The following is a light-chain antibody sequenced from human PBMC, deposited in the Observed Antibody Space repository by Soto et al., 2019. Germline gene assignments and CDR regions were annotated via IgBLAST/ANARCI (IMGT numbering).Light chain of an antibody. Sequence: QSVLTQSASVSGSPGQSITISCTGTSSDVGNYNYVSWYQQHPGEVPKLIIFNVNNRPSGVSNRFSGSKSGNTASLTISGLQAEDEADSSCSSFTSSTTYVFGTGTKVTVL. J-gene: IGLJ1*01. CDR3: SSFTSSTTYV. CDR1: SSDVGNYNY. CDR2: NVN. V-gene: IGLV2-14*01.